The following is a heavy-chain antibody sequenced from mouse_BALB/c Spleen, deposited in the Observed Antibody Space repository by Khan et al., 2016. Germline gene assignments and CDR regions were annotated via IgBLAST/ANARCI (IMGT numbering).Heavy chain of an antibody. Sequence: EVELVESGGGLVQPGGSLRLSCATSGFTFTDYYMSWVRQPPGKALEWLGFIRNKAKGYTTEYSASVKGRFTISRDNSQSIVYLQMNTLRAEDSATYYCARDITYGSSPYWYFDVWGAGTTVTVSS. CDR2: IRNKAKGYTT. J-gene: IGHJ1*01. D-gene: IGHD1-1*01. V-gene: IGHV7-3*02. CDR1: GFTFTDYY. CDR3: ARDITYGSSPYWYFDV.